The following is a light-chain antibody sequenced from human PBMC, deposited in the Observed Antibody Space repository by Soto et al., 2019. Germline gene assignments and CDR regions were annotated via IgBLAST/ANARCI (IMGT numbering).Light chain of an antibody. Sequence: QSALTQPASVSGSPGQSITISCTGTSSDVGGYNYVSWYQQHPGKAPKLMIYDVSNRPSGVSNRFSGSKSGSTASLTISGLQAEDEADYYCSSYTSSSTFYVFATGTKLTVL. J-gene: IGLJ1*01. CDR1: SSDVGGYNY. CDR3: SSYTSSSTFYV. CDR2: DVS. V-gene: IGLV2-14*01.